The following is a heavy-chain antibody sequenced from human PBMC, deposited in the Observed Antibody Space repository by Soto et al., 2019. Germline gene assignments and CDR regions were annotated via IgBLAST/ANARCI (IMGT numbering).Heavy chain of an antibody. CDR3: VKDLSFGGWYEYFLH. V-gene: IGHV3-64D*08. CDR1: GFIFSDYA. D-gene: IGHD6-19*01. CDR2: ISDNGGST. J-gene: IGHJ1*01. Sequence: GGSLRLSCSASGFIFSDYAMHWVRLAPGKGLEFVSAISDNGGSTYYPASVRGRFTISRDNSKNTVYLQMSSLRAEDMVVYYCVKDLSFGGWYEYFLHWGQGTLVTVSS.